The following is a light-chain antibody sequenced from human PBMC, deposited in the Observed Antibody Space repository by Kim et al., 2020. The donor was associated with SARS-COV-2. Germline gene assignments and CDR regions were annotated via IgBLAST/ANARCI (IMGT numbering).Light chain of an antibody. CDR3: HRYNSWPDT. J-gene: IGKJ2*01. V-gene: IGKV3-15*01. CDR2: DAS. CDR1: HFVSNN. Sequence: DILLTQSPATLSVSPGETVTLSCRASHFVSNNLAWYQQKPGQAPRLLIYDASARASGIPARFSGSGSGREFTLTITSLQSEDFAVYYCHRYNSWPDTFGQGTKLEIK.